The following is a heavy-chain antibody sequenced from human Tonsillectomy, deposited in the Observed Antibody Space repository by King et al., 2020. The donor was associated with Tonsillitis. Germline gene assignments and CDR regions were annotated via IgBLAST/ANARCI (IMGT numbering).Heavy chain of an antibody. CDR3: ARQYWGDYYDNSGQIGRYHYYGMDV. Sequence: VQLVESGAEVKKPGESLRISCKGSGHTFTSYWLSWVRQMPGKGLEWMGRIDPSDSYTNYSPSFQGHVTISADKSISTAYLQWSSLKASDTAMYYCARQYWGDYYDNSGQIGRYHYYGMDVWGQGTTVTVSS. J-gene: IGHJ6*02. V-gene: IGHV5-10-1*03. D-gene: IGHD3-22*01. CDR1: GHTFTSYW. CDR2: IDPSDSYT.